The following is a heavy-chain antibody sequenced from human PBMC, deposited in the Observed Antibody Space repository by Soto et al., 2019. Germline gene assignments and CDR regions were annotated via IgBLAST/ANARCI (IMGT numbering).Heavy chain of an antibody. CDR3: ARDRCSSTSCYGSYYYGMDV. CDR2: ISAYNGNT. D-gene: IGHD2-2*01. Sequence: ASVKVSCKASGYTFTSYGISWVRQAPGQGLEWMGWISAYNGNTNYAQKLQGRVTMTTDPSTSTAYMELRSLRSDDTAAYYCARDRCSSTSCYGSYYYGMDVWGQGTTVTVAS. V-gene: IGHV1-18*04. CDR1: GYTFTSYG. J-gene: IGHJ6*02.